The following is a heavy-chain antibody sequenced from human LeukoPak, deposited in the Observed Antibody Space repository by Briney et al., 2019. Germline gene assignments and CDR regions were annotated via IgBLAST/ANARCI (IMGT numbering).Heavy chain of an antibody. D-gene: IGHD3-22*01. CDR1: GGSISSSSYY. CDR3: ARDYHHSSGYHGKYYFDY. V-gene: IGHV4-61*01. J-gene: IGHJ4*02. Sequence: SETLSLTCTVSGGSISSSSYYWSWIRQPPGTGLEWIGYIYYSGSTNYNPSLKSRVTISVDTSKNQFSLKLSSVTAADTAVYYCARDYHHSSGYHGKYYFDYWGQGTLVTVSS. CDR2: IYYSGST.